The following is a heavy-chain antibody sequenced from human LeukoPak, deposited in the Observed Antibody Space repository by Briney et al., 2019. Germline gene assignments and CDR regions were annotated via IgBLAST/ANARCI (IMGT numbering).Heavy chain of an antibody. Sequence: SQSLSLTCTVSGGSISSSSYYWGWIRQPPGNGLEWIGSNYYSGSTYYNPCLKTRLTISVDTSKNQCSLKLSSVTAADTAVYYGARLFWGSYRAFDYWGQGTRVTFSS. CDR1: GGSISSSSYY. J-gene: IGHJ4*02. CDR2: NYYSGST. CDR3: ARLFWGSYRAFDY. V-gene: IGHV4-39*01. D-gene: IGHD3-16*02.